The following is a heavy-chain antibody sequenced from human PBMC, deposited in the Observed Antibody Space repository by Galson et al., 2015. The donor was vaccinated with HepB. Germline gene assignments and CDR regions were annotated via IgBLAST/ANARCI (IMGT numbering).Heavy chain of an antibody. J-gene: IGHJ5*02. CDR1: GGTFSSYA. CDR2: IIPIFGTA. Sequence: SVKVSCKASGGTFSSYAISWVRQAPGQGLEWMGGIIPIFGTANYAQKFQGRVTITADESTSTAYMELSSLRSEDTAVYYCAREGRETGTTIELGWFDPWGQGTLVTVSS. D-gene: IGHD1-7*01. CDR3: AREGRETGTTIELGWFDP. V-gene: IGHV1-69*13.